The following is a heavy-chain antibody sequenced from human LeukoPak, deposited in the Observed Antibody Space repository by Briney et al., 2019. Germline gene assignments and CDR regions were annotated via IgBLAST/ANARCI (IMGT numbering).Heavy chain of an antibody. Sequence: GGSLRLSCAASGFTVSSNYITWVRQAPGKGLEWVSVIYSGGSTYYADSVKGRFTISRDNSEDTLYLQMNSLRADDTAVYYCARGRPGHYFDYWGQGTLVTVSS. CDR2: IYSGGST. CDR3: ARGRPGHYFDY. CDR1: GFTVSSNY. V-gene: IGHV3-66*01. J-gene: IGHJ4*02.